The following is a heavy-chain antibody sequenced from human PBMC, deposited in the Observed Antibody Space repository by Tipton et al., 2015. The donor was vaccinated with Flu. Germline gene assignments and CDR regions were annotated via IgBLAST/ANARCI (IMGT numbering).Heavy chain of an antibody. CDR1: GGSLSSYF. CDR3: TRDLRGYSGYTGGDAFDM. Sequence: TLSLTCTVSGGSLSSYFWSWIRQPAGKGLEWIGRIYPSGNTNYNASLESRVTMSRDTSKNHFSLRLSSATAADTALYYCTRDLRGYSGYTGGDAFDMWGQGIMVIVSS. V-gene: IGHV4-4*07. CDR2: IYPSGNT. D-gene: IGHD5-12*01. J-gene: IGHJ3*02.